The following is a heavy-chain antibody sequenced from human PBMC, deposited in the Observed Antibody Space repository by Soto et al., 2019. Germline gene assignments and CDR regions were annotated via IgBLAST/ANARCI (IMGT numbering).Heavy chain of an antibody. Sequence: GSLRLSCAASGFIFSDFQINWVRQAPGRGLEWLSSITGASAFTHYADSIEGRFTISRDNPNNLLFLQMDNLRPEDTAVYYCARDELAFQGAFDLWGQGTLVAVSS. CDR1: GFIFSDFQ. CDR2: ITGASAFT. D-gene: IGHD3-10*01. J-gene: IGHJ4*02. CDR3: ARDELAFQGAFDL. V-gene: IGHV3-21*01.